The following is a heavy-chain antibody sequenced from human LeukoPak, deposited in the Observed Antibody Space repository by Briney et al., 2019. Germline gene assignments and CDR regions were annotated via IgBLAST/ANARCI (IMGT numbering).Heavy chain of an antibody. Sequence: GESLKISCKASGYSFSNYWIGWVRQVPGKGLELMGIIYPGDSDTRYSPSFQGQVTVSADKSSTTAYLQWSSLKASDTAMYYCARLDCSGGSCYGLGYWGQGTLVTVSS. V-gene: IGHV5-51*01. CDR1: GYSFSNYW. D-gene: IGHD2-15*01. CDR2: IYPGDSDT. CDR3: ARLDCSGGSCYGLGY. J-gene: IGHJ4*02.